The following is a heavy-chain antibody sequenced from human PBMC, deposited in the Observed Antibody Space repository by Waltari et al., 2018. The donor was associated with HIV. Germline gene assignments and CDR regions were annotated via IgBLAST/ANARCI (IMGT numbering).Heavy chain of an antibody. CDR3: VREEDFGTIFLNYYYGMDV. D-gene: IGHD3-3*02. CDR2: IKGDGSER. CDR1: GFTFSGHW. V-gene: IGHV3-7*01. Sequence: VESGGGFVQPGGSLRLSCAASGFTFSGHWLSWVRQAPGKGLEWVANIKGDGSERNYVDSVKGRFTISRDNAKNSVYLQMKSLRVEDTAVYFCVREEDFGTIFLNYYYGMDVWGRGTSVTVSS. J-gene: IGHJ6*02.